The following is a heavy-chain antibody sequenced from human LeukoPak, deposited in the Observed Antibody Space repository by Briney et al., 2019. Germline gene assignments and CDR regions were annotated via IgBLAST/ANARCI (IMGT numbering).Heavy chain of an antibody. D-gene: IGHD1-26*01. J-gene: IGHJ3*02. CDR3: ARVRSAAYSGSHRAFDI. V-gene: IGHV4-39*07. Sequence: SETLSLTCTVSGVSISTSRYYWGWIRQPPGKGLEWIGNIYYTGPTYYNASLESRVTISLDTSKNQFFLKLSSVTAADTAVYYCARVRSAAYSGSHRAFDIWGQGTMVTVSS. CDR2: IYYTGPT. CDR1: GVSISTSRYY.